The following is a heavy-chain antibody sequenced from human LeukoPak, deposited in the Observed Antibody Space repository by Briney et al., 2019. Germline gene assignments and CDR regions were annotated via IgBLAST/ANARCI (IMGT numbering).Heavy chain of an antibody. D-gene: IGHD6-6*01. J-gene: IGHJ4*02. CDR3: ARASEVASRELFPCGY. CDR2: INPNSGGT. Sequence: GASVKVSYKASGYTFTGYYIHWLRQPPGQGLEWMGWINPNSGGTNYAQKFQGRVNMTRDTSISTAYMELSRLRSGDTAVYYCARASEVASRELFPCGYWGQGTMVAVSS. CDR1: GYTFTGYY. V-gene: IGHV1-2*02.